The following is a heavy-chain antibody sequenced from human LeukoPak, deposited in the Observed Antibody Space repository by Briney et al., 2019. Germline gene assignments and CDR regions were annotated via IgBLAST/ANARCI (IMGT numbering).Heavy chain of an antibody. V-gene: IGHV3-23*01. CDR1: GFTFSSYA. J-gene: IGHJ4*02. Sequence: GGSLRLSCAASGFTFSSYAMSWVRQAPGKGLEWVSAISGSGGSTYYADSVKSRFTISRDNSKNTLYLQMNSLRAEDTAVYYCAKDTYYYDSSGYSYWGQGTLVTVSS. CDR3: AKDTYYYDSSGYSY. CDR2: ISGSGGST. D-gene: IGHD3-22*01.